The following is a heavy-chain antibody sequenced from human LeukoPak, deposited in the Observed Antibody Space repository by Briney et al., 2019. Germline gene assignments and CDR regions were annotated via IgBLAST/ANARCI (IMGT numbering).Heavy chain of an antibody. D-gene: IGHD6-13*01. V-gene: IGHV3-30-3*01. Sequence: PGGSLRLSCAASGFTFSSYAMHWVRQAPGKGLEWVAVISYDGSNKYYADSVKGRFTISRGNSRNTLYLQMNSLRAEDTAVYYCASRLDYSSSWYEFEYWGQGTLVTVSS. CDR3: ASRLDYSSSWYEFEY. CDR2: ISYDGSNK. CDR1: GFTFSSYA. J-gene: IGHJ4*02.